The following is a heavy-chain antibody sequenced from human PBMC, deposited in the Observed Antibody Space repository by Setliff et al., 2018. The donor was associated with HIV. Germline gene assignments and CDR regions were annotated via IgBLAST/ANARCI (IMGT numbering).Heavy chain of an antibody. CDR2: IQYDGNTK. D-gene: IGHD6-19*01. V-gene: IGHV3-30*02. Sequence: PGGSLRLSCVPSGFPFSSHGMHWVRQAAGKGLEWIAFIQYDGNTKEYAESVRGRFTISRDNSKNTLFLQMNSLTVDDTAVYYCLTDERPGSGWGGSWGQGTLVTVS. J-gene: IGHJ5*02. CDR1: GFPFSSHG. CDR3: LTDERPGSGWGGS.